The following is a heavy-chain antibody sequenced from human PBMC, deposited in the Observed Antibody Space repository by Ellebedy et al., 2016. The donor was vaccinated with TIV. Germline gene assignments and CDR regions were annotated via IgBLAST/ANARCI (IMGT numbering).Heavy chain of an antibody. D-gene: IGHD3-10*01. J-gene: IGHJ4*02. Sequence: PGGSLRLSCAASGFTFSSYWMHWVSQAPGQGLVWVSHINTDASYTTYADSVKGRFTISRDNAKNTLYLQMNSLRVEDTAVYYWARKRNYGSGSHLGYFDYWGQGTLVTVSS. CDR1: GFTFSSYW. V-gene: IGHV3-74*01. CDR3: ARKRNYGSGSHLGYFDY. CDR2: INTDASYT.